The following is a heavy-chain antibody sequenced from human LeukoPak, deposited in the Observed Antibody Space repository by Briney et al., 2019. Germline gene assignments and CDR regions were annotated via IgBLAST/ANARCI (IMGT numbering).Heavy chain of an antibody. D-gene: IGHD3-10*01. CDR3: ARGHGSFDY. CDR1: GFTFSNYW. J-gene: IGHJ4*02. Sequence: PGGSLKLSCAASGFTFSNYWMSWVRQAPGKGLEWVANIKQDGSEKYYVDSVKGRFTISRDNAKNSLYLQMNSLRAEDTAVYYCARGHGSFDYWGQGTLVTVSS. CDR2: IKQDGSEK. V-gene: IGHV3-7*01.